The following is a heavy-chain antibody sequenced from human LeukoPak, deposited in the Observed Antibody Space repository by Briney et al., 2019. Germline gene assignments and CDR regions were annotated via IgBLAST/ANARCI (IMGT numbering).Heavy chain of an antibody. CDR2: INHSGST. CDR1: GGSISSSSYY. CDR3: ARTRYYYNSRSYGAPYYFDY. J-gene: IGHJ4*02. Sequence: PSETLSLTCTVSGGSISSSSYYWGWLRQPPGKGLEWIGEINHSGSTNYNPSLKSRVTISVDTSKNQFSLKLSSVTAADTAVYYCARTRYYYNSRSYGAPYYFDYWGQGTLVTVSS. V-gene: IGHV4-39*01. D-gene: IGHD3-10*01.